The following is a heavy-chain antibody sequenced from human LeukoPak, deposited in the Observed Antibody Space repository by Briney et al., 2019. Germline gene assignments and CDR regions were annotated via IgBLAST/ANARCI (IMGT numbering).Heavy chain of an antibody. CDR1: GGSISSSSYC. D-gene: IGHD1-7*01. J-gene: IGHJ5*02. V-gene: IGHV4-39*07. CDR2: IYYSGST. Sequence: SETLSLTCTVSGGSISSSSYCWGWIRQPPGKGLEWIGSIYYSGSTYYNPSLKSRVTISVDTSKNQFSLKLSSVTAADTAVYYSARGPGITGTTDWFDPWGQGTLVTVSS. CDR3: ARGPGITGTTDWFDP.